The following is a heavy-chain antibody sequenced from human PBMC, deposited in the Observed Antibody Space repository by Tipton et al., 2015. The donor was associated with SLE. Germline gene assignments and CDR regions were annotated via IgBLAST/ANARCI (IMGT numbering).Heavy chain of an antibody. CDR2: INHSGST. D-gene: IGHD1-26*01. J-gene: IGHJ4*02. V-gene: IGHV4-39*07. CDR1: GGSISSSSYY. CDR3: ARPRGIVGAPTY. Sequence: TLSLTCTVSGGSISSSSYYWGWIRQPPGKGLEWIGEINHSGSTNYNPSLKSRVTISVDTSKNQFSLKLSSVTAADTAVYYCARPRGIVGAPTYWGQGTLVTVSS.